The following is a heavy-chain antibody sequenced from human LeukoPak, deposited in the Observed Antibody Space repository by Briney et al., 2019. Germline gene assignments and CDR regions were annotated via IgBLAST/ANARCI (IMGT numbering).Heavy chain of an antibody. CDR1: GYFFGSFG. J-gene: IGHJ4*02. D-gene: IGHD5-12*01. CDR3: AREQGGSYLFDY. CDR2: INTYHGDT. V-gene: IGHV1-18*01. Sequence: ASVKVSCKTSGYFFGSFGIAWVRQAPGQGLEWLGWINTYHGDTNYAQNFQGRIILTTDTSTSTAFMELRRLKSDDSAIYFCAREQGGSYLFDYWGQGSLVTVSS.